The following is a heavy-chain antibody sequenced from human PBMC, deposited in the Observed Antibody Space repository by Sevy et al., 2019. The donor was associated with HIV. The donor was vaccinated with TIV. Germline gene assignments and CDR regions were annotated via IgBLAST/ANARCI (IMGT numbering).Heavy chain of an antibody. D-gene: IGHD3-22*01. CDR3: AKDRIDGSFYCSNWFDF. CDR2: ISGRGQSP. V-gene: IGHV3-23*01. CDR1: GFTFTSYA. J-gene: IGHJ5*01. Sequence: GGSLRLSCAASGFTFTSYAMYWVRQAPGKGLEWVAAISGRGQSPFYADSVKGRFTVSRDRSTNTLFLQMDSLRVEDTALYYCAKDRIDGSFYCSNWFDFWGQGTPVTVSS.